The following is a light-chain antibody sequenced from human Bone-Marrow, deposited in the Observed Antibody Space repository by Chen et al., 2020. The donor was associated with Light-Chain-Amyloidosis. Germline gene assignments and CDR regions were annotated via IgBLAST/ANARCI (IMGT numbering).Light chain of an antibody. V-gene: IGKV4-1*01. Sequence: DIVMTQSPDSLDVSLGERATINCKSSQSVLSSSNNKNYLAWYQQKPGQPPKLLIYWASTRESGVPDRFSGSGSGTDFTLTISSLQAEDVAVYYCQQYYSGPPRTFGQGTKVEIK. CDR1: QSVLSSSNNKNY. CDR3: QQYYSGPPRT. CDR2: WAS. J-gene: IGKJ1*01.